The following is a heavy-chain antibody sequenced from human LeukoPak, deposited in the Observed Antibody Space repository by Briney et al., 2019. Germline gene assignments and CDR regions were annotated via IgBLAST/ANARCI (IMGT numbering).Heavy chain of an antibody. V-gene: IGHV3-9*01. D-gene: IGHD3-10*01. Sequence: GGSLRLSCAASGFTFDDYAMHWVRQAPGKGLEWVSSISWNSGSIGYADSVKGRFTISRDNAKNSLYLQMNSLRAEDTALYYCAKDIRVVRGVIITPDAFDIWGQGTMVTVSS. CDR3: AKDIRVVRGVIITPDAFDI. CDR2: ISWNSGSI. CDR1: GFTFDDYA. J-gene: IGHJ3*02.